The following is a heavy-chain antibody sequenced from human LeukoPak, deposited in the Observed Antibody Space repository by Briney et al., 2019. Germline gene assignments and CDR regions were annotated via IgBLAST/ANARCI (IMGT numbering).Heavy chain of an antibody. J-gene: IGHJ4*02. CDR1: VGSISSHY. V-gene: IGHV4-59*11. CDR3: ARVKSSSFFFTFDY. Sequence: SETPSLTCTVSVGSISSHYWSWIRQPPGKGLEWIGYIYYSGSTNYNPSLKSRVTISVDTSKNQFSLKLSSVTAADTAVYYCARVKSSSFFFTFDYWGQGTLVTVSS. D-gene: IGHD6-6*01. CDR2: IYYSGST.